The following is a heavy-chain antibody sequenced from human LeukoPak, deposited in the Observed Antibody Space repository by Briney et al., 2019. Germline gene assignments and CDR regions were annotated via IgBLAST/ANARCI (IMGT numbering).Heavy chain of an antibody. CDR1: GYSISSGYY. V-gene: IGHV4-38-2*02. Sequence: SETLSLTCTVSGYSISSGYYWGWIWQPPGKGLEWIGSIYHSGNTYYNPSLKSRVTISVDTSKNQFSLKLSSVTAADTAVYYCARDQPYMDVWGKGTTVTVSS. CDR2: IYHSGNT. CDR3: ARDQPYMDV. J-gene: IGHJ6*03.